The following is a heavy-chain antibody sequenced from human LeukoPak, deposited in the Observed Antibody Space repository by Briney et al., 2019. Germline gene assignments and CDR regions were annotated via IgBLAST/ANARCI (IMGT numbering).Heavy chain of an antibody. V-gene: IGHV1-8*01. CDR1: GYTFTSYD. Sequence: GASVKVSCKASGYTFTSYDINWVRQATGQGLEWMGWMNPNSGNTGYAQKFQGRVTMTRNTSISTAYMELSSLRSENTAVYYCARNYRGRIAAAGTNWFDPWGQGTLVTVSS. CDR2: MNPNSGNT. D-gene: IGHD6-13*01. J-gene: IGHJ5*02. CDR3: ARNYRGRIAAAGTNWFDP.